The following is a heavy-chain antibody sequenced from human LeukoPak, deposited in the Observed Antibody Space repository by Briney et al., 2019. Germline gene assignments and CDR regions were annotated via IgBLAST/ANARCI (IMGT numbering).Heavy chain of an antibody. CDR3: AREGIYCVNGVCYLDY. CDR1: GFKFDDYG. D-gene: IGHD2-8*01. V-gene: IGHV3-20*04. J-gene: IGHJ4*02. Sequence: GGSLRLSCAASGFKFDDYGMSWVRQAPGKGLEWVSGISWNGGNTGYADSVKGRFTISRDNAKNSLFLQVNSLRADDTSFYYCAREGIYCVNGVCYLDYWGQGTLVTVSS. CDR2: ISWNGGNT.